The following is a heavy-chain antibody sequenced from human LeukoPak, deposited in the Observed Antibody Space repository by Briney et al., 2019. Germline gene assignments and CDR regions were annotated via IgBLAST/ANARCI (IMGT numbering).Heavy chain of an antibody. J-gene: IGHJ6*02. CDR2: IYDSGST. V-gene: IGHV4-39*01. D-gene: IGHD3-16*01. CDR1: GGSIRSSYYY. Sequence: SETLSLTCTVSGGSIRSSYYYWGWIRRPPGKGLEWIGSIYDSGSTYYNPSLKSRVTISVDTSKNQFSLKLNSVTAADTAVYYCARGWYDYVWDAKLGYYYYGMDVWGQGTTVTVSS. CDR3: ARGWYDYVWDAKLGYYYYGMDV.